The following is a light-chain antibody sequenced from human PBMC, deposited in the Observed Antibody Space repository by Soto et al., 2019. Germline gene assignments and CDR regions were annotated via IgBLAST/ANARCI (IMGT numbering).Light chain of an antibody. V-gene: IGKV3-11*01. CDR2: DAS. J-gene: IGKJ4*01. CDR1: QSISNF. CDR3: QQRSTGT. Sequence: EIVLTQSPVTLSLSPGERATLSCRASQSISNFLAWYQQKPGQAPRLLIYDASNRATGIPGRFSGSGSGTDFTLTISSLEPEDFAVYHCQQRSTGTFGGGPKV.